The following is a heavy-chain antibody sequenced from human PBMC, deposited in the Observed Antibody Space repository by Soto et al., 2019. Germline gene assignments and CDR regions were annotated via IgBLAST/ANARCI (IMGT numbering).Heavy chain of an antibody. D-gene: IGHD6-6*01. J-gene: IGHJ5*02. CDR3: ARGPYSDSSEWFDP. V-gene: IGHV3-23*04. Sequence: VQLVESGGGLGQPGGSLRLSCAASGFTFSSYAMAWVRQAPGKGLEWVSSISGRGDRTYYADSVKGRFTISRDNSKNTLSLQMNRLRAEDTALYYCARGPYSDSSEWFDPWGQGTLVTVSS. CDR1: GFTFSSYA. CDR2: ISGRGDRT.